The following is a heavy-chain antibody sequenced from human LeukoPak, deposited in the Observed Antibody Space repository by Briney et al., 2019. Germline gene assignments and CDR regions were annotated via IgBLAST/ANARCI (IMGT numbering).Heavy chain of an antibody. CDR2: ISGSGGST. J-gene: IGHJ4*02. D-gene: IGHD3-22*01. CDR1: GFDVTSNH. V-gene: IGHV3-23*01. Sequence: GGSLRLSCAAPGFDVTSNHMSWVRQAPGKGLEWVSAISGSGGSTYYPDSVKGRFTISRDNSKNTLYLQMNSLRAEDTAVYYCAKQQPYDSSGYSPSWGQGTLVTVSS. CDR3: AKQQPYDSSGYSPS.